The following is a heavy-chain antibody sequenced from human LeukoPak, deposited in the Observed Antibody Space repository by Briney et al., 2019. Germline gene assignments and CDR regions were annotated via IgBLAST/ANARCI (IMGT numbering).Heavy chain of an antibody. CDR2: IGRYGGDI. J-gene: IGHJ4*02. D-gene: IGHD4-23*01. CDR1: GFTFSSYA. CDR3: AKYAPPTTVVTRFFDS. Sequence: PGGSLRLSCAASGFTFSSYAMTWVRQAPGKGLEWVSVIGRYGGDIHYADSVEGRFTISRDNSKNTLYPQMNSLRVEDTAIYYCAKYAPPTTVVTRFFDSWGQGTLVTVSS. V-gene: IGHV3-23*01.